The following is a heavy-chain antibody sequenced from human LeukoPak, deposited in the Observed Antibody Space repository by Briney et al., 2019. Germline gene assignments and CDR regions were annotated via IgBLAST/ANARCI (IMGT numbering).Heavy chain of an antibody. CDR1: GYTFTGYY. J-gene: IGHJ4*02. CDR3: AREGRSSTSLDY. Sequence: GASVKVSCKASGYTFTGYYMHWVRQAPGQGLEWMGWIDPNSGGTNYAQKLQGRVTMTRDTSISTAYMDLSRLTSGDTAVYYCAREGRSSTSLDYWGQGTLVTVSS. D-gene: IGHD2-2*01. CDR2: IDPNSGGT. V-gene: IGHV1-2*02.